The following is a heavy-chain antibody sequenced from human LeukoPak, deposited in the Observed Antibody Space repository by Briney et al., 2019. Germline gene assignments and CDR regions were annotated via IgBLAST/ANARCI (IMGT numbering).Heavy chain of an antibody. J-gene: IGHJ6*03. CDR3: ARIYYRRSDYHYYYMDV. Sequence: ASVKVSCKSSGYTFTSYDINWVRQAPGQGHEWVGWLNPSSGNTGSAQKVQGRITITMNTSISTAYMESSSMRSEDTAVYYCARIYYRRSDYHYYYMDVWGEGTTVTVSS. D-gene: IGHD3-10*01. CDR2: LNPSSGNT. CDR1: GYTFTSYD. V-gene: IGHV1-8*01.